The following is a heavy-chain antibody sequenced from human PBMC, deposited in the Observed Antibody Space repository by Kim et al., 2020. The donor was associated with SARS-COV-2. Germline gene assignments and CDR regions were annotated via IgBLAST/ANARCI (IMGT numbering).Heavy chain of an antibody. D-gene: IGHD3-10*01. J-gene: IGHJ6*02. Sequence: GESLKISCKGSGYSFTSYWIGWVRQMPGKGLEWMGIIYPGDSDTRYSPSFQGQVTISADKSISTAYLQWSSLKASDTAMYYCARLGGSGSYYPSYYYGMDVWGQGTTVTVSS. V-gene: IGHV5-51*01. CDR3: ARLGGSGSYYPSYYYGMDV. CDR2: IYPGDSDT. CDR1: GYSFTSYW.